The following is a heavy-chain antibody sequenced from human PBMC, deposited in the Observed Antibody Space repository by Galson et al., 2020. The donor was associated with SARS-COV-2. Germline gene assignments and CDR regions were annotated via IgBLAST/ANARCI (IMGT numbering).Heavy chain of an antibody. CDR2: ISYDGSNK. Sequence: GGSLRLSCAASGFTFSSYAMHWVRQAPGKGLEWVAVISYDGSNKYYADSVKGRFTISRDNSKNTLYLQMNSLRAEDTAVYYCARVASGSYLGNFDYWGQGTLVTVSS. CDR1: GFTFSSYA. CDR3: ARVASGSYLGNFDY. J-gene: IGHJ4*02. D-gene: IGHD1-26*01. V-gene: IGHV3-30*01.